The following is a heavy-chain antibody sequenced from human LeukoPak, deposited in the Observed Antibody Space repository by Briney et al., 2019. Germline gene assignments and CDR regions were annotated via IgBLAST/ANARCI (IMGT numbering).Heavy chain of an antibody. CDR2: IYYSGST. CDR1: GGSINSYY. CDR3: ARFPTVVTNFDY. D-gene: IGHD4-23*01. Sequence: SETLSLTCTVSGGSINSYYWGWIRQPPGKGLEWIGSIYYSGSTYYNPSLKSRVTISVDTSKNQFSLKLSSVTAADTAVYYCARFPTVVTNFDYWGQGTLVTVSS. J-gene: IGHJ4*02. V-gene: IGHV4-39*07.